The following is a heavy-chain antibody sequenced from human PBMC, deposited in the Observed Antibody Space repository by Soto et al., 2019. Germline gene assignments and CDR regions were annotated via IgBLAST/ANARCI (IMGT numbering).Heavy chain of an antibody. V-gene: IGHV3-23*01. J-gene: IGHJ4*02. CDR1: GFTFSGYA. CDR2: ISESAVAT. D-gene: IGHD3-22*01. CDR3: AKGRDSSDSYRPFDF. Sequence: EVQLLESGGGLVQPGGSLRLSCATSGFTFSGYAMSWLRQAPGKGLEWVSAISESAVATNYTDSVKGRFTISRDYSSNTLYLQMNSLRPDDTAVYYCAKGRDSSDSYRPFDFWGQGTLVTVSS.